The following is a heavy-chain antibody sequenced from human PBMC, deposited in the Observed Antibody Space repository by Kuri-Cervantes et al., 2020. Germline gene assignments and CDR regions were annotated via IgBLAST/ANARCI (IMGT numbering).Heavy chain of an antibody. CDR3: ARDLIVDWFDP. Sequence: LSLTCAASGFTFSSYEMNWVRQAPGKGLEWVSYISSSGSTIYYADSVKGRFTISRDNAKNSLYLQMNSLRAEDTAVYYCARDLIVDWFDPWGQGTLVTVSS. D-gene: IGHD2-15*01. CDR1: GFTFSSYE. J-gene: IGHJ5*02. CDR2: ISSSGSTI. V-gene: IGHV3-48*03.